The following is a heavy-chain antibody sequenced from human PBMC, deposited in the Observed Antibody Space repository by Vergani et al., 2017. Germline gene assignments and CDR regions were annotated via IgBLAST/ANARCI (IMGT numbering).Heavy chain of an antibody. CDR3: TTAIMVRGVLLDV. J-gene: IGHJ6*02. Sequence: LVESGGGLVQPGGSLRLSCAASSFSVSSHYMTWVRQAPGKGLEWAGRIKSKTDGETTDYAAPVKGRFTISRDDSRNMLYLQMNSLKTEDTAVYYCTTAIMVRGVLLDVWGQGTTVAVSS. V-gene: IGHV3-15*01. CDR2: IKSKTDGETT. D-gene: IGHD3-10*01. CDR1: SFSVSSHY.